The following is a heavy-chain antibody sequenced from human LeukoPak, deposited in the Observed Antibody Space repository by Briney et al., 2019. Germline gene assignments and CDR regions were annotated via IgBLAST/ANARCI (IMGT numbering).Heavy chain of an antibody. CDR1: GFTFSSYG. CDR2: IRYDGSNK. D-gene: IGHD1-26*01. Sequence: GGSLRLSSAASGFTFSSYGMHWVRQAPGKGLEWVAFIRYDGSNKYYADSVKGRFTISRDNSKNTLYLQMNSLRAEDTAVYYCAKDRISSGSYYDYWGQGTLVTVSS. V-gene: IGHV3-30*02. CDR3: AKDRISSGSYYDY. J-gene: IGHJ4*02.